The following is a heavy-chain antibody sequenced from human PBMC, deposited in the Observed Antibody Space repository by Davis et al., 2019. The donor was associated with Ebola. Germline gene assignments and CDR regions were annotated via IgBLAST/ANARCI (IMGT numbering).Heavy chain of an antibody. D-gene: IGHD3-10*01. CDR3: ARVRRGWFRELFLFDY. V-gene: IGHV1-8*03. J-gene: IGHJ4*02. CDR2: MNPNSGNT. CDR1: GYTFTSYD. Sequence: ASVKVSCKASGYTFTSYDINWVRQATGQGLEWMGWMNPNSGNTGYAQKFQGRVTITRNTSISTAYMELSSLRSEDTAVYYCARVRRGWFRELFLFDYWGQGTLVTVSS.